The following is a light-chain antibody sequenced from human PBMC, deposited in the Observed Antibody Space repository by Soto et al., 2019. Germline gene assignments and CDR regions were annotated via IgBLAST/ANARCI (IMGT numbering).Light chain of an antibody. Sequence: EMVLPQSPRPLSLSPGVGAPLSCRASQTVGNNYLVWYQQLPGQAPRLLIHGASSRATGIPDRFSGSGSGTEFTLTIGRLEPEDFAVYYCQQYDNLPRTFGQGTKVDIK. V-gene: IGKV3-20*01. CDR1: QTVGNNY. CDR3: QQYDNLPRT. CDR2: GAS. J-gene: IGKJ1*01.